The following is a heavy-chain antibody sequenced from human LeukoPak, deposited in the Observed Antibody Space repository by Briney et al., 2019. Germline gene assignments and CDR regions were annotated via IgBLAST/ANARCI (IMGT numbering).Heavy chain of an antibody. Sequence: SVKVSCKASGGTFNNYPINWVRQAPGQGLEWMGRIIPTLVAANFAQTYQGRVTISADESTNTAYMELTSLRSEDTAVYYCATEHTLWRYMDVWGTGTTVTVSS. J-gene: IGHJ6*04. CDR2: IIPTLVAA. V-gene: IGHV1-69*13. CDR3: ATEHTLWRYMDV. CDR1: GGTFNNYP. D-gene: IGHD2-21*01.